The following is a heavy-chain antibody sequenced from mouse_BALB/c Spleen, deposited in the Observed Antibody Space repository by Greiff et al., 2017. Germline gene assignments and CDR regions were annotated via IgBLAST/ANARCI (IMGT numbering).Heavy chain of an antibody. Sequence: VQLQESGPGLVQPSQSLSITCTVSGFSLTSYGVHWVRQSPGKGLEWLGVIWSGGSTDYNAAFISRLSISKDNSKSQVFFKMNSLQANDTAISYCARGGVRRLYYFDYWGQGTTLTVSS. D-gene: IGHD2-14*01. V-gene: IGHV2-2*02. CDR1: GFSLTSYG. CDR3: ARGGVRRLYYFDY. J-gene: IGHJ2*01. CDR2: IWSGGST.